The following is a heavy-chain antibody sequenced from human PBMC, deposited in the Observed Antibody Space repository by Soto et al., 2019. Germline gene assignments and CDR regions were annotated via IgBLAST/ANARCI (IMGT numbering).Heavy chain of an antibody. CDR1: GFNFNSYT. Sequence: NPGGSLRLSCAASGFNFNSYTINWVRQAPGKRLEWLSSISSSGYIFSTDSVRGRFTISRDNSKNTLYLQMNSLRAEDTAVYYCAKRGSAMVTVDYWGQGTLVTVSS. CDR2: ISSSGYI. V-gene: IGHV3-21*04. CDR3: AKRGSAMVTVDY. J-gene: IGHJ4*02. D-gene: IGHD5-18*01.